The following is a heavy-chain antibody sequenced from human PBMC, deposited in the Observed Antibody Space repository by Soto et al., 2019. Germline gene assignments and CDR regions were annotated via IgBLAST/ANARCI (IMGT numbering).Heavy chain of an antibody. CDR2: IYYSGST. D-gene: IGHD3-10*01. CDR3: ARGITMVRGVPNWFDP. Sequence: QVQLQEWGPGLVRPSETLSLTCTVSGGSMSSYYWSWIRQPPGKGLEWIGYIYYSGSTNYNPSLKSRVTISVDKSKNQFSLKLSSVTAADTAVYYCARGITMVRGVPNWFDPWGQGTLVTVSS. CDR1: GGSMSSYY. J-gene: IGHJ5*02. V-gene: IGHV4-59*01.